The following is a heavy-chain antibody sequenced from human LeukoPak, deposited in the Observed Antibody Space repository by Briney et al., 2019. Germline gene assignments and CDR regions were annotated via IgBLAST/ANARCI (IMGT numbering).Heavy chain of an antibody. V-gene: IGHV1-46*01. D-gene: IGHD3-22*01. J-gene: IGHJ4*02. CDR1: GYTFTSYY. CDR2: INPSGGST. CDR3: AREARHCSSGYPCYYFDY. Sequence: ASVKVSCKASGYTFTSYYMHWVRQAPGQGLEWMGIINPSGGSTSYAQKFQGRVTMTRDTSTSTVYMELSSLRSEDTAVYYCAREARHCSSGYPCYYFDYWGQGTLVTVSS.